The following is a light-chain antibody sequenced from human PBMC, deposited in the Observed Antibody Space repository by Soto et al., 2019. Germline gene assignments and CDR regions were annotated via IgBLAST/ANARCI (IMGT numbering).Light chain of an antibody. CDR3: QQYGTSPWT. CDR2: DAS. CDR1: QSVGSS. V-gene: IGKV3-20*01. J-gene: IGKJ1*01. Sequence: EIVLTLSPGTLSLYQGERATLSCRASQSVGSSLAWYQQKPGLAPRLLMYDASSRATGIPDRFSGSGSGSDFTLTISRLEPEDFAVYYCQQYGTSPWTFGQGTKVDIK.